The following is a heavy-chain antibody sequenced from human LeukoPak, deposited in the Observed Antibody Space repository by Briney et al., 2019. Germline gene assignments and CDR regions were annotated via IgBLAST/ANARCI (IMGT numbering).Heavy chain of an antibody. CDR3: ARDRYGDHTYFDY. CDR2: ISHSGST. Sequence: WYISHSGSTSYNPSLTSRVTISVDRSKHQFSLKLNSVTAADAAVYYCARDRYGDHTYFDYWGQGTLVTVSS. D-gene: IGHD4-17*01. J-gene: IGHJ4*02. V-gene: IGHV4-30-2*01.